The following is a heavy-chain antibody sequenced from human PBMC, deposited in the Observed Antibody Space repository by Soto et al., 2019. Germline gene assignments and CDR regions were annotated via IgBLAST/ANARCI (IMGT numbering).Heavy chain of an antibody. V-gene: IGHV2-5*01. CDR3: AQRPVGTGWYGDYFDY. J-gene: IGHJ4*02. CDR1: GFSLRTPGVG. Sequence: SGPTLVKPTQTLTLTCTFSGFSLRTPGVGVGWIRQPPGKAPEWLALIYWNDDVRYRPSLKNRLTITKDTSKNQVVLTMTNMDPVDTATYFCAQRPVGTGWYGDYFDYWGQGTLVTVSS. D-gene: IGHD6-19*01. CDR2: IYWNDDV.